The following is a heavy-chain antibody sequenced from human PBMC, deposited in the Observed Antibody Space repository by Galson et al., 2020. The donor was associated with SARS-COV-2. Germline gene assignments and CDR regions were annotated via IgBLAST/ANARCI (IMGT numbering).Heavy chain of an antibody. CDR3: GRVSDHGGSCWAFDS. V-gene: IGHV4-61*02. J-gene: IGHJ5*02. CDR1: DGSISSGHYY. Sequence: SETLSLTCNVSDGSISSGHYYWSSIRQPAGKGLEWIGRIHTSGSTDYNPSLEGRVTTVVDMSKNQFSLKLSSVTAADTAVYWCGRVSDHGGSCWAFDSWGQGTLVTVSS. CDR2: IHTSGST. D-gene: IGHD2-15*01.